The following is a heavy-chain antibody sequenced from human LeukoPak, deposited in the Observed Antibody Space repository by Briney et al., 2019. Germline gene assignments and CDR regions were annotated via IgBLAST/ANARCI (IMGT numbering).Heavy chain of an antibody. CDR1: GGSFSGYY. CDR2: INHSGST. Sequence: PSETLSLTCAVYGGSFSGYYWSWIRQPPGKGLEWIGEINHSGSTNYNPSLKSRFTISVDTSKNQFSLKLSSVTAADTAVYYCARGGGYSSSLGYYYMDVWGKGTTVTVSS. D-gene: IGHD6-6*01. J-gene: IGHJ6*03. V-gene: IGHV4-34*01. CDR3: ARGGGYSSSLGYYYMDV.